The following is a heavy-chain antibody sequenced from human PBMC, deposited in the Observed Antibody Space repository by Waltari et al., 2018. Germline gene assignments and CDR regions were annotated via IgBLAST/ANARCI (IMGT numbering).Heavy chain of an antibody. J-gene: IGHJ4*02. CDR1: GGSISSGSYY. CDR3: ARRTGDEIFDY. V-gene: IGHV4-61*02. D-gene: IGHD1-1*01. Sequence: QVQLQESGPGLVKPSQTLSLTCTVSGGSISSGSYYWSWIRQPAGKGLEWIGRIYTSGSTNYNPSLKSRVTISVDTSKNQFSLKLSSVTAADTAVYYCARRTGDEIFDYWGQGTLVTVSS. CDR2: IYTSGST.